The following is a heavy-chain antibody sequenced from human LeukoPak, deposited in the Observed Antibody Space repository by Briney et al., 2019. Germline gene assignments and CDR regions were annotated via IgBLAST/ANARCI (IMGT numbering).Heavy chain of an antibody. D-gene: IGHD4-23*01. V-gene: IGHV3-49*04. CDR2: IRSKAYGGTT. Sequence: GGSLRLSCTASGFTFGDYAMSWVRQAPGKGLEWVGFIRSKAYGGTTEYAASVNGRFTISSDDSKSIAYLQMNSLKTEDTAVYYCTRDMFRYGGNSGWFDPWGQGTLVTVSS. CDR3: TRDMFRYGGNSGWFDP. J-gene: IGHJ5*02. CDR1: GFTFGDYA.